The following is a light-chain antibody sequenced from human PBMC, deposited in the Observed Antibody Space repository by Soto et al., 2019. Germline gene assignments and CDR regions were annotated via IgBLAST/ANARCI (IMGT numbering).Light chain of an antibody. CDR1: SSDVGGYNY. J-gene: IGLJ1*01. V-gene: IGLV2-14*01. Sequence: QSVLTQPASVSWSPGQSITISCSGTSSDVGGYNYVSWYQQHPGKAPKLMIYGVSNRPSGVSDRFSGAKSGNAASLTISGLQADDEADYYCSSYTSSTADVFGTGTKVTVL. CDR3: SSYTSSTADV. CDR2: GVS.